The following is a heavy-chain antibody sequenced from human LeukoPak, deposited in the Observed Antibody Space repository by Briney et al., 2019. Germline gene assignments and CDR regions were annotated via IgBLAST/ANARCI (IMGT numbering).Heavy chain of an antibody. Sequence: PGGSLRLSCAASGFTFGSYSMNWVRQAPGKGLGWVSYISSSSSTIYYADSVKGRFTISRDNAKNSLYLQMNSLRDEDTAVYYCARAPPRVRSSGRRFLGYYGMDVWGQGTTVTVSS. CDR2: ISSSSSTI. J-gene: IGHJ6*02. V-gene: IGHV3-48*02. CDR1: GFTFGSYS. D-gene: IGHD6-19*01. CDR3: ARAPPRVRSSGRRFLGYYGMDV.